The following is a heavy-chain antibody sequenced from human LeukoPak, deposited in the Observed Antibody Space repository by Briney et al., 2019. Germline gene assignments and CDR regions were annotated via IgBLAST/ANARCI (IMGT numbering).Heavy chain of an antibody. CDR3: AREVVPGVISTVRFDP. J-gene: IGHJ5*02. CDR1: GGSISSGSYY. D-gene: IGHD2-2*01. Sequence: SEALSLTCTVSGGSISSGSYYWSWIRQPAGKGLEWIGRIYTSGSTNYNPSLKSRVTISVDTSKNQLSLKLSSVTAADTAVYYCAREVVPGVISTVRFDPWGQGALVTVSS. CDR2: IYTSGST. V-gene: IGHV4-61*02.